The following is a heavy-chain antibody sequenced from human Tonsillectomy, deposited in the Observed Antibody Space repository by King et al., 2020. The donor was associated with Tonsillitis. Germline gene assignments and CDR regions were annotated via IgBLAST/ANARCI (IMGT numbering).Heavy chain of an antibody. V-gene: IGHV3-21*01. CDR1: GFTFSSYS. D-gene: IGHD3-3*01. CDR3: ARDTAPTNTIFGVVIANHNNWFDP. Sequence: VQLVESGGGLVKPGGSLRLSCAASGFTFSSYSMNWVRQAPGKGLEWVSSISSSSSYIYYADSVKGRFTISRDNAKNSLYLQMNSLRAEDTAVYYCARDTAPTNTIFGVVIANHNNWFDPWGQGTLVTVSS. CDR2: ISSSSSYI. J-gene: IGHJ5*02.